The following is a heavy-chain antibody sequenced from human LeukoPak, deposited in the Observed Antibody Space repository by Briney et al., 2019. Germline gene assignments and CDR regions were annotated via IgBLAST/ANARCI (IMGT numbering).Heavy chain of an antibody. D-gene: IGHD5-12*01. V-gene: IGHV3-48*03. J-gene: IGHJ3*02. Sequence: PGGSLRLSCAASGFTFSSYEMNWVRQAPGKGLEWVSYISSSGSTIYYADSVKGRFTISRDNAKNSLYLQMNSLRAEDTAVYYCARVDIVARIPAFDIWGQGTMVTVSS. CDR1: GFTFSSYE. CDR2: ISSSGSTI. CDR3: ARVDIVARIPAFDI.